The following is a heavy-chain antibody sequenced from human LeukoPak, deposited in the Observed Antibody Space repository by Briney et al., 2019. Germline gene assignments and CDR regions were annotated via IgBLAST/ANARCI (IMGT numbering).Heavy chain of an antibody. V-gene: IGHV3-23*01. Sequence: GGSLRLSCAASGFTFSSYAMSWVRQAPGKGLEWVSAISGSGGSTYYADSVKGRFTISRDNSKNTLYLQMNSLRAEDTAVYYCAKDLGLGYCSSTSCSYWGQGTLVAVSS. CDR1: GFTFSSYA. CDR3: AKDLGLGYCSSTSCSY. D-gene: IGHD2-2*01. CDR2: ISGSGGST. J-gene: IGHJ4*02.